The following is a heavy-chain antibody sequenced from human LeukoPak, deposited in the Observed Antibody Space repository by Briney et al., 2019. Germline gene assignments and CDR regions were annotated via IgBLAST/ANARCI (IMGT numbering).Heavy chain of an antibody. CDR3: ARAYCSSTSCYEAWFDP. Sequence: SQTLSLTCTVSGGSTSSGDYYWSWIRQPPGKGLEWIGYIYYSGSTYYNPSLKSRVTISVDTPKNQFSLKLSSVTAADTAVYYCARAYCSSTSCYEAWFDPWGQGTLVTVSS. J-gene: IGHJ5*02. D-gene: IGHD2-2*01. V-gene: IGHV4-30-4*01. CDR2: IYYSGST. CDR1: GGSTSSGDYY.